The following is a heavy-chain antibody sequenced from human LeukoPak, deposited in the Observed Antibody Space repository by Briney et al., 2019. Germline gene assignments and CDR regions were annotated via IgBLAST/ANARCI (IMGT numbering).Heavy chain of an antibody. CDR3: ARVSSPLQYNWFDP. V-gene: IGHV1-2*06. CDR2: ISPNSGGT. D-gene: IGHD1-14*01. J-gene: IGHJ5*02. Sequence: ASVKVSCKASGYSFTGYYIHWARQAPGQGLEWMGRISPNSGGTNYAQKFQGRVTMTRDTSISTAYMEVSRLRSDDTAVYYCARVSSPLQYNWFDPWGQGTLITVSS. CDR1: GYSFTGYY.